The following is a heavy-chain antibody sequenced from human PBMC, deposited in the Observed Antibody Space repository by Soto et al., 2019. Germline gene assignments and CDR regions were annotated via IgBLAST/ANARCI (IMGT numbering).Heavy chain of an antibody. D-gene: IGHD6-6*01. CDR1: GGSISSGGYS. Sequence: SETLSLTCAVSGGSISSGGYSWSWIRQPPGKGLEWIGYIYHSGSTYYNPCLKSRVTISVDRSKNQFSLKLSSVSAGDTAVYYSARSYSSSSEWYFDLWGRGTLVAVSS. J-gene: IGHJ2*01. V-gene: IGHV4-30-2*01. CDR2: IYHSGST. CDR3: ARSYSSSSEWYFDL.